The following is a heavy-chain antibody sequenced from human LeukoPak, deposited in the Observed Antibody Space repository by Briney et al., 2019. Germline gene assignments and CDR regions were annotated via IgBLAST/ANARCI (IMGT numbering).Heavy chain of an antibody. CDR3: ARLNITLGPLDS. J-gene: IGHJ4*02. CDR1: GGSISNYY. CDR2: IYYSGST. V-gene: IGHV4-59*01. Sequence: SETLSLTCTVSGGSISNYYWSWIRQPPGKGLEWIAYIYYSGSTNYNPSLKSRVTISVDTSKNHFSLKLTSVTAADTAVYYCARLNITLGPLDSWGPGTLVTDSS.